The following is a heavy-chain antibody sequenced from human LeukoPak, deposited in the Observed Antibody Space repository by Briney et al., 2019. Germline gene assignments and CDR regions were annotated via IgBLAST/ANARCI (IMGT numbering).Heavy chain of an antibody. Sequence: PGGSLRLSCAASGFTFSSYAMSWVRQAPGKGLEWVSAISGSGGSTYSADSLKGRFTISRDNSKNTLYLQMNSLRAEDTAVYYCANLAGGSYVWIDYWGQGTLVTVSS. V-gene: IGHV3-23*01. J-gene: IGHJ4*02. CDR2: ISGSGGST. D-gene: IGHD1-26*01. CDR3: ANLAGGSYVWIDY. CDR1: GFTFSSYA.